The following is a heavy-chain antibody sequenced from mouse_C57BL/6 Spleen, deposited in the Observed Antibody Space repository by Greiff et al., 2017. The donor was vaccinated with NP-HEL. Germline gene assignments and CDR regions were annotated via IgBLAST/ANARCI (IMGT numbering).Heavy chain of an antibody. J-gene: IGHJ3*01. D-gene: IGHD2-5*01. V-gene: IGHV1-18*01. Sequence: EVQLQQSGPELVKPGASVKIPCKASGYTFTDYNMDWVKQSHGKSLEWIGDINPNNGGTIYNQKFKGKATLTVDKSSSTAYMELRSLTSEDTAVYYCARRGVHSNYLAWFAYWGQGTLVTVSA. CDR3: ARRGVHSNYLAWFAY. CDR1: GYTFTDYN. CDR2: INPNNGGT.